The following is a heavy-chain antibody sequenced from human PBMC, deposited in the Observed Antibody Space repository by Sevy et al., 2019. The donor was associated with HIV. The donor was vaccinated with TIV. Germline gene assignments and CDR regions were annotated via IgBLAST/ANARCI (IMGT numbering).Heavy chain of an antibody. CDR3: AREAGSIDD. V-gene: IGHV3-74*01. D-gene: IGHD3-10*01. CDR1: GFTFSRDD. CDR2: IKGDGSTT. J-gene: IGHJ4*02. Sequence: GGSLRLSCAASGFTFSRDDMHWVRQAPGKGLEWVARIKGDGSTTRYVDSVKGRFTISRDNAKNTIYLQMNSLRAEYSAVYYCAREAGSIDDWGQGTLVTVSS.